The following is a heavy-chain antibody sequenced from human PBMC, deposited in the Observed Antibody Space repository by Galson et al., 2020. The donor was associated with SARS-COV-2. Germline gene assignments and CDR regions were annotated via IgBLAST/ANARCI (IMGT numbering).Heavy chain of an antibody. CDR3: AKDLTQGIAVTLTRGSNIYLYYGMDV. V-gene: IGHV3-30*18. J-gene: IGHJ6*02. CDR2: ISYDGSSK. CDR1: GFTFSGYG. D-gene: IGHD6-19*01. Sequence: GESLKISCAASGFTFSGYGMHLVRQAPGKGLEWVAVISYDGSSKNYAESVKGRFTVSRDNSKNTLYRQTNSLRAGDTALYYCAKDLTQGIAVTLTRGSNIYLYYGMDVWGQGTTVTVSS.